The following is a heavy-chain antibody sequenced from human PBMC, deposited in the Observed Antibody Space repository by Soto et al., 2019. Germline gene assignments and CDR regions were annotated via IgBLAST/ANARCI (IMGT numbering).Heavy chain of an antibody. CDR3: AREVGGSSPPG. CDR2: ISYDGSEK. Sequence: QVQLVESGGGVVQPGRSLRLSCAASGFTFSRHAMHWVCQAPVKGLEWVAVISYDGSEKYYADSVKGRFTISRDSSKNTLYLQMDSLGPEDTAVYYCAREVGGSSPPGWGQGTLVTVFS. V-gene: IGHV3-30-3*01. J-gene: IGHJ4*02. CDR1: GFTFSRHA. D-gene: IGHD6-6*01.